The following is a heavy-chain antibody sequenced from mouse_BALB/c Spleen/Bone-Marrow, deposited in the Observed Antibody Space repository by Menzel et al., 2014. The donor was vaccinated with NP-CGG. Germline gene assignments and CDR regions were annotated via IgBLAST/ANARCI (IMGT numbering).Heavy chain of an antibody. CDR2: IDPANVNT. D-gene: IGHD1-1*01. V-gene: IGHV14-3*02. Sequence: VHVKQSGAELVKPGASVKLSCTASDFNIKDAYMHWVKQRPEQGLEWIGRIDPANVNTKYDTKFQGKATITADTSSNTAYLLLSSLTSEDTAVYYCAVYYYGRSSFAYWGQGTLFTVSA. CDR3: AVYYYGRSSFAY. CDR1: DFNIKDAY. J-gene: IGHJ3*01.